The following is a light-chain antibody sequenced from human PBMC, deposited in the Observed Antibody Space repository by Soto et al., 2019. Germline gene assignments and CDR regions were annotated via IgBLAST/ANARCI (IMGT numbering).Light chain of an antibody. Sequence: QSAMSQPPSVSAAPGQRVTISCSGSSSNIGGNSVSWYQQLPGTAPKLLIYDDDQRPSGIPDRFSGYKSGTSATLGITGFQTGDEADYYCGSWDSSRSAYVFGTGTKVTVL. V-gene: IGLV1-51*01. CDR3: GSWDSSRSAYV. CDR2: DDD. J-gene: IGLJ1*01. CDR1: SSNIGGNS.